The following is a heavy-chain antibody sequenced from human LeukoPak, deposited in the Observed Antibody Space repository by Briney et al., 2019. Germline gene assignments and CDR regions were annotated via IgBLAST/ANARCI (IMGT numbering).Heavy chain of an antibody. J-gene: IGHJ4*02. CDR2: IRGSGRDGIF. CDR3: AKGLAPLVLAATPFHS. V-gene: IGHV3-23*01. D-gene: IGHD2-8*02. CDR1: GFTFKDYA. Sequence: PGGSLRLSCAASGFTFKDYAMTWVRQAPGKGLEGVSSIRGSGRDGIFYYGDSVTKGRFTISRDNSKNTLYLQMNSMRAEDTAVYYCAKGLAPLVLAATPFHSWGRGTLVTVSS.